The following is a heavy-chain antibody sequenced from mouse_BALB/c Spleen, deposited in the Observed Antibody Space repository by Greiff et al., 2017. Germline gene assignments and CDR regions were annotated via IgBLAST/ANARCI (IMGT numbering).Heavy chain of an antibody. Sequence: EVQRVESGGGLVKPGGSLKLSCAASGFTFSDYYMYWVRQTPEKRLEWVATIRDGGSYTYYPDSVKGRFTISRDNAKNNLYLQMRSLQSEDTAMYYCARDPHYGSSSYYAMDYWGQGTSVTVSS. CDR1: GFTFSDYY. J-gene: IGHJ4*01. V-gene: IGHV5-4*02. CDR2: IRDGGSYT. D-gene: IGHD1-1*01. CDR3: ARDPHYGSSSYYAMDY.